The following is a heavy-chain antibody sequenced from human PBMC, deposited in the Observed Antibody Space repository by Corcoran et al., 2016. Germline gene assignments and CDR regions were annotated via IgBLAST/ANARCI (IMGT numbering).Heavy chain of an antibody. V-gene: IGHV1-46*01. CDR3: ARGPRSNWFDP. CDR1: GYTFTSYY. Sequence: QVQLVQSGAEVKKPGASVKVSCKASGYTFTSYYMHWVRQAPGQGLEWMGIINPSGGSTSYAQKFQGRVTMTRDTSTSTVYMERSSLGSEDTAVYYCARGPRSNWFDPWGQGTLVTVSS. CDR2: INPSGGST. J-gene: IGHJ5*02.